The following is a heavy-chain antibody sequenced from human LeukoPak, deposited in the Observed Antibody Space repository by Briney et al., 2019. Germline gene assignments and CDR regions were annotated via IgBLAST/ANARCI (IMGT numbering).Heavy chain of an antibody. CDR3: ARAGERPH. CDR1: GGTFSTYD. D-gene: IGHD3-10*01. CDR2: IIPIFSTP. V-gene: IGHV1-69*13. Sequence: ASVKVSCKASGGTFSTYDISWVRQAPGQGLEWMGGIIPIFSTPNYAQKFQGRVTITADESTSTAYMELSSLRSEDTAVYYCARAGERPHWGQGTLVTVSS. J-gene: IGHJ4*02.